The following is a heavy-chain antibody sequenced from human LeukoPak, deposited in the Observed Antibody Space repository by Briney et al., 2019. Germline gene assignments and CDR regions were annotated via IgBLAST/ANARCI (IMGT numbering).Heavy chain of an antibody. D-gene: IGHD3-9*01. J-gene: IGHJ4*02. CDR3: ARVDWLFYYYFDY. CDR2: IKQDGSEK. Sequence: PGGSLRLSCAASGFTFSSYWMSWVRQAPGKGLEWVANIKQDGSEKYYVDSVKGRFTISRDNAKNSLYLQMNSLRAEDTAVYHCARVDWLFYYYFDYWGQGTLVTVSS. V-gene: IGHV3-7*01. CDR1: GFTFSSYW.